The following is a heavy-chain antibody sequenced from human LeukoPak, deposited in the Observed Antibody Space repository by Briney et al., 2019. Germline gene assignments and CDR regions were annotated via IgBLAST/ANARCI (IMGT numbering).Heavy chain of an antibody. CDR2: ISGSGGST. CDR1: GFTFSSYA. D-gene: IGHD2-15*01. V-gene: IGHV3-23*01. J-gene: IGHJ4*02. Sequence: GGSLRLSCAASGFTFSSYAMSWVRQAPGKGLEWVSAISGSGGSTYYADSVKGRFTISRDNSKNTLYLQMNSLRAEDTAVYYCAKDHLPYCSGGSYYPIGYWGQGTLVTVSS. CDR3: AKDHLPYCSGGSYYPIGY.